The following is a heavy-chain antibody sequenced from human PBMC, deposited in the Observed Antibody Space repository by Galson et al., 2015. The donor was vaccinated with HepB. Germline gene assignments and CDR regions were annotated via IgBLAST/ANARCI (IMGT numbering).Heavy chain of an antibody. CDR1: GFTFSVYY. CDR3: ARDSGPAPPPGGDYVEYYYYYGMDV. D-gene: IGHD4-17*01. CDR2: ISSSSSYT. J-gene: IGHJ6*02. Sequence: SLRLSCAASGFTFSVYYMSWIRQAPGKGLEWVSYISSSSSYTNYADSVKGRFTISRDSAKNSLYLQMNSLRAEDTAVYYCARDSGPAPPPGGDYVEYYYYYGMDVWGQGTTVTVSS. V-gene: IGHV3-11*06.